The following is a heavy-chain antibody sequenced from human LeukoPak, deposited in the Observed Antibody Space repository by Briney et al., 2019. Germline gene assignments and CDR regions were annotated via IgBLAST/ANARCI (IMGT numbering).Heavy chain of an antibody. V-gene: IGHV4-30-4*08. Sequence: LRLSCAASGFTFSSYAMSWVRQAPGKGLEWIGYIYYSGSTYYNPSLKSRVTISVDTSKNQFSLKLSSVTAADTAVYYCARDSGGDCSSTSCYNWSQGTLVTVSS. CDR1: GFTFSSYA. CDR3: ARDSGGDCSSTSCYN. J-gene: IGHJ4*02. CDR2: IYYSGST. D-gene: IGHD2-2*01.